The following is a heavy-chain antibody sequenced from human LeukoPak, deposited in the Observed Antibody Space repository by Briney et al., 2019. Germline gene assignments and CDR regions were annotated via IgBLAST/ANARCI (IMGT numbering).Heavy chain of an antibody. CDR1: GFTFSSYE. CDR3: AELGITMIGGV. CDR2: VSSRGSTI. D-gene: IGHD3-10*02. Sequence: PGGPLRLSCAASGFTFSSYEMNGAPQAPGKGLVGGAYVSSRGSTIYYADSVKGRFTISRDNAKNSLYLQMNSLRAEDTAVYYCAELGITMIGGVWGKGTTVTISS. J-gene: IGHJ6*03. V-gene: IGHV3-48*03.